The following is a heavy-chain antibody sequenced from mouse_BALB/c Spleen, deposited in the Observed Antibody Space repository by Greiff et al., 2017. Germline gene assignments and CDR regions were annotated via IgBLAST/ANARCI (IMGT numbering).Heavy chain of an antibody. D-gene: IGHD4-1*01. J-gene: IGHJ4*01. Sequence: QVHVKQPGAELVKPGASVKLSCKASGYTFTSYWMHWVKQRPGQGLEWIGEINPSNGRTNYNEKFKSKATLTVDKSSSTAYMQLSSLTSEDSAVYYCARTGPYAMDYWGQGTSVTVSS. CDR2: INPSNGRT. CDR1: GYTFTSYW. CDR3: ARTGPYAMDY. V-gene: IGHV1S81*02.